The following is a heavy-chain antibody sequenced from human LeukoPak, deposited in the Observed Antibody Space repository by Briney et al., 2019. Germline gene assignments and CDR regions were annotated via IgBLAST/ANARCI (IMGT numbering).Heavy chain of an antibody. CDR1: GYTFTNYG. CDR2: ITAYNGNT. CDR3: ARDLSKDSSLSGY. Sequence: ASVRVSCKASGYTFTNYGFSWVRQAPGQGLEWMGWITAYNGNTNYAQKLQGRVTMTTDTSTSTAYMELRSLRSDDTAVYYCARDLSKDSSLSGYWGQGTLVTVSS. V-gene: IGHV1-18*01. D-gene: IGHD3-22*01. J-gene: IGHJ4*02.